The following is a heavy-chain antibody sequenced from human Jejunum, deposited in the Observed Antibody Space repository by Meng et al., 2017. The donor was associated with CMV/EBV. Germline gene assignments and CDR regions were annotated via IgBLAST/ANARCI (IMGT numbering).Heavy chain of an antibody. CDR1: GLTFSNFG. CDR2: ISYDGNKK. D-gene: IGHD1-26*01. V-gene: IGHV3-30*18. J-gene: IGHJ4*02. Sequence: CAASGLTFSNFGMQWVRQAPGKGLEAVAIISYDGNKKFYAESVKGRFTISRDNSNKTLYLQMNSLRAEDTAVYYCAKGEWYSGSYMDYWGQGTLVTVSS. CDR3: AKGEWYSGSYMDY.